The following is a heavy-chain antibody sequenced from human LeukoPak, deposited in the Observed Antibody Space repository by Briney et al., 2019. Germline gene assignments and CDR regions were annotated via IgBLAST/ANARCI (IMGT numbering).Heavy chain of an antibody. V-gene: IGHV1-69*13. Sequence: SVKVSCKASGGTFSSYAISWVRQPPGQGLEWTGGIIPIFGTANYAQKFQGRVTITADESTSTAYMELSSLRSEDTAVYYCARQGDYGFDDYWGQGTLVTVSS. CDR3: ARQGDYGFDDY. CDR1: GGTFSSYA. D-gene: IGHD3-10*01. CDR2: IIPIFGTA. J-gene: IGHJ4*02.